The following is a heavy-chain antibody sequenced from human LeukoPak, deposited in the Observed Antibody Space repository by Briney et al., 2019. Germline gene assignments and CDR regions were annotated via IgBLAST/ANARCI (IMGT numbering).Heavy chain of an antibody. CDR1: GFTFSNYG. J-gene: IGHJ4*02. Sequence: PGGSLRLSCAASGFTFSNYGMSWVRQAPGKGLEWVSSTNGNGDDTYYADSVKGRFAISRDNSKNTLYLQMNSLRAEDTAVYYCAKDPPRWGTMIVVVTPDWGQGTLVTVSS. V-gene: IGHV3-23*01. CDR2: TNGNGDDT. D-gene: IGHD3-22*01. CDR3: AKDPPRWGTMIVVVTPD.